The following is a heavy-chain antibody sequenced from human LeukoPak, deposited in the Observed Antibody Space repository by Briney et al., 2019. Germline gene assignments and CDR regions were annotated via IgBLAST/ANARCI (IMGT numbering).Heavy chain of an antibody. Sequence: SETLSLTCAVSGGSISSGGYSWSWIRQPPGKGLEWIGYIYHSGSTYYNPSLKSRVTISVDRSKNQFSLKLSSVTAADTAVYYCARRYCSGGSCFYDAFDIWGQGTMVTVSS. CDR2: IYHSGST. V-gene: IGHV4-30-2*02. J-gene: IGHJ3*02. CDR3: ARRYCSGGSCFYDAFDI. D-gene: IGHD2-15*01. CDR1: GGSISSGGYS.